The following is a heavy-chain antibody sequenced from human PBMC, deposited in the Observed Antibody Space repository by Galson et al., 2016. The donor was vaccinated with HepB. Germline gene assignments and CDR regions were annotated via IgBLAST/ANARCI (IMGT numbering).Heavy chain of an antibody. D-gene: IGHD4/OR15-4a*01. Sequence: SLRLSCAASGFTFSNHGMIWVRQAPGKGLQWVSAISGSGSLIYYADSVKGRFTISRDNSGNTLYLQMNSLRVEDTAVYYCAKIKESAKAVFDYWGQGTLVTVSS. CDR3: AKIKESAKAVFDY. CDR1: GFTFSNHG. CDR2: ISGSGSLI. V-gene: IGHV3-23*01. J-gene: IGHJ4*02.